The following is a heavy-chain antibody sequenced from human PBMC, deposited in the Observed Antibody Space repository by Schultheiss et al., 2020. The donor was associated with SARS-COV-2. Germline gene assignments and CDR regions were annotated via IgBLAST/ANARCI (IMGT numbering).Heavy chain of an antibody. CDR2: INPNTAGT. J-gene: IGHJ5*02. CDR3: ALMREAIVVVPAAINWFDP. D-gene: IGHD2-2*02. V-gene: IGHV1-2*02. Sequence: ASVKVSCKASGYTFTSYAMNWVRQAPGQGLEWMGWINPNTAGTNYAQKFQGRVTMTTDTSTSTAYMELRSLRSDDTAVYYCALMREAIVVVPAAINWFDPWGQGTLVTVSS. CDR1: GYTFTSYA.